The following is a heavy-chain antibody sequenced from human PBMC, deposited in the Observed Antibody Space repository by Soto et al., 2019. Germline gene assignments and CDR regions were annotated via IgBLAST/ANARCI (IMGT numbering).Heavy chain of an antibody. D-gene: IGHD6-6*01. CDR1: GYSFTSYW. Sequence: PGESLKISCKGSGYSFTSYWIGWVRQMPGKGLEWMGIIYLGDSDTRYSPSFQGQVTISADKSISTAYLQWSSLKASDTAMYYCARQQAARPQYYGMDVWGQGTTVTVSS. V-gene: IGHV5-51*01. CDR3: ARQQAARPQYYGMDV. J-gene: IGHJ6*02. CDR2: IYLGDSDT.